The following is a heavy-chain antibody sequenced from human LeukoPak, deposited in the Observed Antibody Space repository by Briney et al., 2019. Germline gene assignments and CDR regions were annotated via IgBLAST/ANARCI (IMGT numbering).Heavy chain of an antibody. D-gene: IGHD1-26*01. CDR2: ISYDGSNK. V-gene: IGHV3-30*04. Sequence: GRSLRLSCAASGFTFSSYAMHWVRQAPGKGLEWVAVISYDGSNKYYADSVKGRFTISRDNAKNSLYLQMNSLRAEDTAVYYCARDSGSYYDFYYYYYMDVWGKGTTVTISS. J-gene: IGHJ6*03. CDR3: ARDSGSYYDFYYYYYMDV. CDR1: GFTFSSYA.